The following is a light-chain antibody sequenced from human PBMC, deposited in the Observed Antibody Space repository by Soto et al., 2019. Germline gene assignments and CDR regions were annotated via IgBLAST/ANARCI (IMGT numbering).Light chain of an antibody. V-gene: IGKV3-20*01. CDR3: QQYGSSSWT. J-gene: IGKJ1*01. CDR2: GAS. Sequence: EILLTQSPGTLSLSQGERSTLXXRASQSFNSIYLAWYQQKPGQAPRLXIYGASTRATGIPARFSGSGSGTEFTLTISRLEPEDFAVYYCQQYGSSSWTFGQGTKVDIK. CDR1: QSFNSIY.